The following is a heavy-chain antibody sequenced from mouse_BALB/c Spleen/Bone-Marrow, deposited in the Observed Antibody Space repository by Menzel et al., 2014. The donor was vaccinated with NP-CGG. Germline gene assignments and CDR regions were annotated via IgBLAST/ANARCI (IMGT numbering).Heavy chain of an antibody. J-gene: IGHJ2*01. V-gene: IGHV1-80*01. Sequence: VKLVESGADLVRPGSSVKISCKASGYAFSNYWMNWVKQRPGQGLEWIGQIYPGDGDTNYNGKFKGKATLTADKSSSTAYMQLSSLTSEDSAVYFCARCDGYSYYFDYWAKAPLSQSPQ. CDR2: IYPGDGDT. CDR3: ARCDGYSYYFDY. D-gene: IGHD2-3*01. CDR1: GYAFSNYW.